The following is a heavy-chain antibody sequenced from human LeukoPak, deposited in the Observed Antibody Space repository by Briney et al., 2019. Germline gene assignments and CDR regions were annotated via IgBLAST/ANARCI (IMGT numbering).Heavy chain of an antibody. J-gene: IGHJ5*02. V-gene: IGHV4-39*01. Sequence: PSETLSLTCVVSGYSISSGFYYWGWIRQPPGKGLEWIGSIYYSGTTYYNPSLKSRVTISVDTSRNQFSLKLSSVTAADTAVYYCATHPKSCTRGIFITGKACWFDPWGQGTLVTVSS. D-gene: IGHD3-10*01. CDR1: GYSISSGFYY. CDR2: IYYSGTT. CDR3: ATHPKSCTRGIFITGKACWFDP.